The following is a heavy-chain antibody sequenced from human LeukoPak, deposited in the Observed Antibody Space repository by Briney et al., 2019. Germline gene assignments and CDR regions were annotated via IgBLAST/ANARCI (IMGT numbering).Heavy chain of an antibody. CDR2: IYHSGST. J-gene: IGHJ4*02. V-gene: IGHV4-38-2*01. Sequence: SETLSLTCAVSGYSISSGYYWGWIRQPPGKGLEWIGSIYHSGSTYYNPSLKSRVTISVDTSKNQFSLKLSSVTAADTAVYYCARGLRGGTTVTTPSTTYYFDYWGQGTLVTVSS. CDR1: GYSISSGYY. CDR3: ARGLRGGTTVTTPSTTYYFDY. D-gene: IGHD4-17*01.